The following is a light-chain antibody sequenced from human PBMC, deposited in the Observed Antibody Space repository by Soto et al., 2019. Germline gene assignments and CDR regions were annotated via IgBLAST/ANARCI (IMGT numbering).Light chain of an antibody. V-gene: IGKV1-27*01. CDR3: QKYSSAPWT. CDR2: AAS. Sequence: DIQMTQSPSSLSASVGDRVTISCRASQGIANYLAWYQQKPGQVPELLIYAASTLHSGVPSRFSGSGSGTDFTLTIRSLQPEDVASCYCQKYSSAPWTFGQGTKVEIK. J-gene: IGKJ1*01. CDR1: QGIANY.